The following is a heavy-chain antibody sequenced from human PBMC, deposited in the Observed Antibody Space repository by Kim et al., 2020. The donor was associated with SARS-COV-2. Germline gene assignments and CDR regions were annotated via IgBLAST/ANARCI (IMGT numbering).Heavy chain of an antibody. CDR1: GFTFSSYS. D-gene: IGHD6-19*01. V-gene: IGHV3-21*01. Sequence: GGSLRLSCAASGFTFSSYSMNWVRQAPGKGLEWVSSISSSSSYIYYADPVKGRFTISRDNAKNSLYLQMNSLRAEDTAVYYCARALLSSGWYGDFDYWGQGTLVTVSS. J-gene: IGHJ4*02. CDR2: ISSSSSYI. CDR3: ARALLSSGWYGDFDY.